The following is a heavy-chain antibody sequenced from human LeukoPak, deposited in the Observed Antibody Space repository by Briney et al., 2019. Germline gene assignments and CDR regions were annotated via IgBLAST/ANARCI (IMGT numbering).Heavy chain of an antibody. CDR1: GVTVSSNY. D-gene: IGHD5-18*01. J-gene: IGHJ4*02. CDR2: IYSGGNT. CDR3: ARQQDTTKPGY. V-gene: IGHV3-66*04. Sequence: GGSLRLSCAASGVTVSSNYMNWVRQAPGKGLEWVSIIYSGGNTYYADSVKGRFTISRDNSKNTLYLQMNGLRAEDTAVYYCARQQDTTKPGYWGQGTLVTVSS.